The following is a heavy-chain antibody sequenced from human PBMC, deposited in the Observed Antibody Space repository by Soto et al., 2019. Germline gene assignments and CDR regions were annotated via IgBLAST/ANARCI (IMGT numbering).Heavy chain of an antibody. CDR2: ISYDGSNK. CDR1: GFTFSSYS. D-gene: IGHD6-6*01. CDR3: AKGRSIAARYFDY. V-gene: IGHV3-30*04. Sequence: GGSLRLSCAASGFTFSSYSMSWVRQAPGKGLEWVAVISYDGSNKYYADSVKGRFTISRDNSKNTLYLQMNSLRAEDTAVYYCAKGRSIAARYFDYWGQGTLVTVSS. J-gene: IGHJ4*02.